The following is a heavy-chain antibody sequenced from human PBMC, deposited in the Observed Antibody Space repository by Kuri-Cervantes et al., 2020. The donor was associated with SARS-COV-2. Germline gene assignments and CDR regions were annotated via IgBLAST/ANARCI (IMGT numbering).Heavy chain of an antibody. Sequence: GESLKISCTVSGYSISSGYYWGWIRQPPGKGLEWVGFVRRDGSNYYYADSVKGRFTISRDNSKNLLYLEMNSLRPEDTAVYYCAKVETANLDYWGQGTLVTVSS. J-gene: IGHJ4*02. CDR1: GYSISSGYY. CDR3: AKVETANLDY. V-gene: IGHV3-30*02. D-gene: IGHD3-3*01. CDR2: VRRDGSNY.